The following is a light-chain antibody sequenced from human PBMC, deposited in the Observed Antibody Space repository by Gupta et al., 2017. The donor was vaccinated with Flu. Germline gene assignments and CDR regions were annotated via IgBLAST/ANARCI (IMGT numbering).Light chain of an antibody. CDR3: QQYGDSPPKT. Sequence: IVLTQSPGTLSLSPGERATLFCRASQSITRNFLAWYQQKPGQAPRLLIHSASSRATGIPDRFSGSGSGTDFTLTISGLEPEDFAVYYCQQYGDSPPKTFGQGTKVEIK. CDR2: SAS. V-gene: IGKV3-20*01. CDR1: QSITRNF. J-gene: IGKJ1*01.